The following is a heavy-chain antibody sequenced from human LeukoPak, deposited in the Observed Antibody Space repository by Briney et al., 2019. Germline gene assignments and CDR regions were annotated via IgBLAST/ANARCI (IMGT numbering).Heavy chain of an antibody. CDR2: IIPIFGTA. CDR3: ARDSEAYYYDSSGYHYFDY. Sequence: AASVKVSCKASGGTFSSYAVSWVRQAPGQGLEWMGGIIPIFGTANYAQKFQGRVTITTDEPTSTAYMELSSLRSEDTAVYYCARDSEAYYYDSSGYHYFDYWGQGTLVTVSS. V-gene: IGHV1-69*05. J-gene: IGHJ4*02. D-gene: IGHD3-22*01. CDR1: GGTFSSYA.